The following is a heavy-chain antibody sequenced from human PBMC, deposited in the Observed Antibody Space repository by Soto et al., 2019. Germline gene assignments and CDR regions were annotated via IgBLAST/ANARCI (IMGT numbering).Heavy chain of an antibody. D-gene: IGHD1-7*01. Sequence: SQTLSLTCAISGDSVSSNSAAWNWIWQSPSRGLEWLGRAYYRSQWYYDSAVSVRSRITVIPDTSKNQFSLQLNSVTPEDTAVYYCTKQKGDSRNYNRMDVCGQGTTVTVSS. CDR3: TKQKGDSRNYNRMDV. CDR2: AYYRSQWYY. J-gene: IGHJ6*02. CDR1: GDSVSSNSAA. V-gene: IGHV6-1*01.